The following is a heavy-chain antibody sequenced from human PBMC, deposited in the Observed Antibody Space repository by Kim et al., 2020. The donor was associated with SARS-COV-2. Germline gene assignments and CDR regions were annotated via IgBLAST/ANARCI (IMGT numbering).Heavy chain of an antibody. CDR2: ISSSGSYI. V-gene: IGHV3-21*01. CDR1: RFIFSTFS. J-gene: IGHJ4*02. D-gene: IGHD3-9*01. CDR3: ARASGPILAGYFYFDY. Sequence: GGSLRLSCAASRFIFSTFSMNWVRQAPGKGLEWVSSISSSGSYIHYADSVKGRFTISRDNAKNSLYLQMNSLRAEDTAVYYCARASGPILAGYFYFDYWGQGTLVTVSS.